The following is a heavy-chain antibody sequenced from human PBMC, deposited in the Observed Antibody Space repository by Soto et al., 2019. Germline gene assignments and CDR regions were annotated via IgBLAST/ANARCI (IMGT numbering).Heavy chain of an antibody. V-gene: IGHV3-7*01. D-gene: IGHD2-15*01. J-gene: IGHJ4*02. CDR1: GFTFSSYW. CDR2: IKQDGSEK. CDR3: ARTQSSCYSSHDCVPS. Sequence: GGSLRLSCAASGFTFSSYWMSWVRQAPGKGLEWVANIKQDGSEKYYVDSVKGRFTISRDNAKNSLYLQMNSLRAEDTAVYYCARTQSSCYSSHDCVPSWGQGTQVNAS.